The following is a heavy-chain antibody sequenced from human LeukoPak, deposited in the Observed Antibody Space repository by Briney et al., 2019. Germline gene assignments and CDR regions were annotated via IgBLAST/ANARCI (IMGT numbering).Heavy chain of an antibody. Sequence: SETLSLTCGVSDGSISNTNWWSWVRQPPGQGLEWIGEISLTGLTHYNPSLESRVTVSLDKSKNQLSLTLTSVTAADTAVYYCSRENGAFSPFGYWGQGILVTVLS. V-gene: IGHV4-4*02. CDR2: ISLTGLT. CDR3: SRENGAFSPFGY. J-gene: IGHJ4*02. CDR1: DGSISNTNW. D-gene: IGHD2-8*01.